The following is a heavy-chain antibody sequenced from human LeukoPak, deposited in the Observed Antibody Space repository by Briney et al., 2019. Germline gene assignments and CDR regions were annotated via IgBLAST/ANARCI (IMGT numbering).Heavy chain of an antibody. CDR3: ARFVPPIDTAMVKGVFDY. D-gene: IGHD5-18*01. J-gene: IGHJ4*02. CDR2: INHSGST. CDR1: GGSFSGYY. Sequence: PSETLSLTCAVYGGSFSGYYWSWIRQPPGKGLEWIGEINHSGSTNYNPPLKSRVTISVDTSKNQFSLKLSSVTAADTAVYYCARFVPPIDTAMVKGVFDYWGQGTLVTVSS. V-gene: IGHV4-34*01.